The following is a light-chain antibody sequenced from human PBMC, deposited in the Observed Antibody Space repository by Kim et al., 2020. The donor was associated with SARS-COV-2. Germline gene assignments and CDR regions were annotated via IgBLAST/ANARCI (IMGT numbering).Light chain of an antibody. V-gene: IGLV3-21*04. CDR1: NIGSKS. J-gene: IGLJ2*01. CDR2: YAS. Sequence: SYELTQPPSVSVAPGKTARITCGGNNIGSKSVHWYQQKPGQAPVLVIYYASDRPSGIPERFSGSNSGNTATLTISRVEAGDEADYYCQVWDSSSDHVVFGGGTQLTVL. CDR3: QVWDSSSDHVV.